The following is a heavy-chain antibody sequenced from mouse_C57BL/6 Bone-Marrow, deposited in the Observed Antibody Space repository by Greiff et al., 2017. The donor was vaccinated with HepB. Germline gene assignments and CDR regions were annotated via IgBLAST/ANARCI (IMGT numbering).Heavy chain of an antibody. CDR1: GYTFTSYW. CDR3: AREGFRFAY. V-gene: IGHV1-50*01. J-gene: IGHJ3*01. Sequence: VQLQQPGAELVKPGASVKLSCKASGYTFTSYWMQWVKQRPGQGLEWIGEIDPSDSYTNYNQKFKGKATLTVDTSSSTAYMQLSSLTSEDSAVYYCAREGFRFAYWGQGTLVTVSA. D-gene: IGHD3-2*02. CDR2: IDPSDSYT.